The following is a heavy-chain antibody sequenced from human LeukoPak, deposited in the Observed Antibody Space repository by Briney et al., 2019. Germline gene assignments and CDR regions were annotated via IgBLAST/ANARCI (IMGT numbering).Heavy chain of an antibody. J-gene: IGHJ4*02. CDR3: AIPPKGLRSSPYFDY. CDR1: GFTFSSYG. CDR2: ISYDGSNK. D-gene: IGHD5-12*01. V-gene: IGHV3-30*03. Sequence: GRSLRLSCAASGFTFSSYGMHWVRQAPGKGLEWVAVISYDGSNKYYADSVKGRFTISRDNSKNTLYLQMNSLRAEDTAVYYCAIPPKGLRSSPYFDYWGQGTLVTVSS.